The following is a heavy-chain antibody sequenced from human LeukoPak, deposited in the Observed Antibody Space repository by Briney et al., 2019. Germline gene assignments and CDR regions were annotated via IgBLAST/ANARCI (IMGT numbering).Heavy chain of an antibody. J-gene: IGHJ4*02. V-gene: IGHV3-30*18. CDR3: AKGYGSGWYVFDY. D-gene: IGHD6-19*01. Sequence: GGSLRLSCAASGFTFSSYGMHWVRQAPGKGLEWVAVISYDGSNKYYADSVKGRFTISRDNSKNTLYLQMNSLRAEDTAVYYCAKGYGSGWYVFDYWGPGTLVTVSS. CDR1: GFTFSSYG. CDR2: ISYDGSNK.